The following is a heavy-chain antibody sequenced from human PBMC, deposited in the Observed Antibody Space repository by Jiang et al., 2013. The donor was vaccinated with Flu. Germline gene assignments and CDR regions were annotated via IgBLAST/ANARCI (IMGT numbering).Heavy chain of an antibody. CDR1: GFTFSSYA. V-gene: IGHV3-64D*09. J-gene: IGHJ3*02. D-gene: IGHD5-24*01. Sequence: VQLLESGGGLVQPGGSLRLSCSASGFTFSSYAMHWVRQAPGKGLEYVSAISSNGGSTYYADSVKGRFTISRDNSKNTLYLQMSSLRAEDTAVYYCVKDLWLQFRASDAFDIWGQGTMVTVSS. CDR3: VKDLWLQFRASDAFDI. CDR2: ISSNGGST.